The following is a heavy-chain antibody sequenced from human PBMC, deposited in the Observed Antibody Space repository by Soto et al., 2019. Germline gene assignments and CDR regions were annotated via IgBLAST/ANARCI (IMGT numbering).Heavy chain of an antibody. J-gene: IGHJ5*02. CDR1: GGSVSSGSYY. V-gene: IGHV4-61*01. CDR3: ARGSITMVRGVSTWFDP. CDR2: IYYSGST. D-gene: IGHD3-10*01. Sequence: SETLSLTCTVSGGSVSSGSYYWSWIRQPPGKGLEWIGYIYYSGSTNYNPSLKSRVTISVDTSKNQFSLKLSSVTAADTAAYYCARGSITMVRGVSTWFDPWGQGTLVTVSS.